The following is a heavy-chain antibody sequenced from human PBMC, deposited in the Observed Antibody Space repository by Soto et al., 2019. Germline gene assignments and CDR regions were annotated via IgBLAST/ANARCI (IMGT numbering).Heavy chain of an antibody. CDR3: TKSSGAYALRPGFDT. CDR1: GFSFGGYA. CDR2: LSGSGAST. V-gene: IGHV3-23*01. Sequence: EVQLSESGGGLVQPGGSLRLSCAASGFSFGGYAMHWVRQAPGKGLEWVAGLSGSGASTYYADSVRGRFTVSRDNSDSMLYLQMNSLRDEDTAVYYCTKSSGAYALRPGFDTWGQGTLATVSS. J-gene: IGHJ5*02. D-gene: IGHD1-26*01.